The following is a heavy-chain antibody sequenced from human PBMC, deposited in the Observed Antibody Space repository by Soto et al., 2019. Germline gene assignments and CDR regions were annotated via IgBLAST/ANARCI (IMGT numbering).Heavy chain of an antibody. CDR1: GFTFSSDA. CDR2: ISGSDGST. J-gene: IGHJ4*02. CDR3: AKSRGISVTGSVVGLDY. Sequence: GGSLRLSCGAPGFTFSSDAMSWVRQAPGKGLEWVSGISGSDGSTHYPDSVKGRFTISRDISRNTLFLQMNSLRAEDAAIYYCAKSRGISVTGSVVGLDYWGQGILVTVSS. V-gene: IGHV3-23*01. D-gene: IGHD6-19*01.